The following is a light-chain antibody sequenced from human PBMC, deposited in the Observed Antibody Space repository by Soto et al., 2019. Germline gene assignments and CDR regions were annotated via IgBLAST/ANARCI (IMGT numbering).Light chain of an antibody. J-gene: IGLJ2*01. CDR2: EGS. CDR1: SSDVGSYNL. Sequence: QSALTQPASVSGSPGQSITISCTGTSSDVGSYNLVSWYQQPPGEAPKLMIYEGSKRPSGVSNRFSGSKSGNTASLTICGLQAEVEADYYCCSYAGSDNMIFGGGAKLTVL. V-gene: IGLV2-23*01. CDR3: CSYAGSDNMI.